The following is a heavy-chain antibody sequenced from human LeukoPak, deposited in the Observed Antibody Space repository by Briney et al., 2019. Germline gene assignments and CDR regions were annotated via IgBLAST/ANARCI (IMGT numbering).Heavy chain of an antibody. CDR2: INPNSGGT. CDR1: GYTFTSYY. V-gene: IGHV1-2*02. CDR3: ARDRLRYFDWLSLYGMDV. D-gene: IGHD3-9*01. J-gene: IGHJ6*02. Sequence: ASVKVSCKASGYTFTSYYMHWVRQAPGQGLEWVGWINPNSGGTNYAQKFQGRVTMTRDTSISTAYMELSRLRSDDTAVYYCARDRLRYFDWLSLYGMDVWGQGTTVTVSS.